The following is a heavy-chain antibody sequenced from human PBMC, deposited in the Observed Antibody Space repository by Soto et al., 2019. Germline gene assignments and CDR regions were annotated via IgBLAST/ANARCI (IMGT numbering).Heavy chain of an antibody. CDR1: GFTFSSHA. CDR3: ATDLQFSGWLSAQAFDY. J-gene: IGHJ4*02. Sequence: EVQLLDSGGGLVQPGGSLRLSCAVSGFTFSSHAMSWVLQAPGKGLECVSSITGSGDSTYYADSVKGRFTISRDKSKSTLYLQMKSLRDEDTAVYYCATDLQFSGWLSAQAFDYWGQGTQVTVSS. V-gene: IGHV3-23*01. D-gene: IGHD6-19*01. CDR2: ITGSGDST.